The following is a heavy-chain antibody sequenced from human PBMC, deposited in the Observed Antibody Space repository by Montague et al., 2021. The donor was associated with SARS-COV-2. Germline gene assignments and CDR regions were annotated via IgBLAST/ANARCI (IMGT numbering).Heavy chain of an antibody. CDR3: ARSSGSYSKFDF. V-gene: IGHV4-59*08. CDR2: IYYSGST. Sequence: SETLSLTCTVSGGSISSSYWTWIRQPPGKGLEWIGYIYYSGSTSYNPSLKSRVTMSVDTSKNQFSLKLSSVTAADTAVYYCARSSGSYSKFDFWGQGTLVTVSS. D-gene: IGHD3-10*01. J-gene: IGHJ4*02. CDR1: GGSISSSY.